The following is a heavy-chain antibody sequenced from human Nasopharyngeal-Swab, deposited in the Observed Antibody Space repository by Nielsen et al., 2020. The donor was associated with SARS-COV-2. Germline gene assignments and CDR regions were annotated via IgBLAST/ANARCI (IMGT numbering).Heavy chain of an antibody. Sequence: GESLKISCKGSGYTFTTYWISWVRRMPGKGLEWMGRIDPSDSYPNYSISFQGHVTISADKSISTAYPQWSSLKASDTAIYYCGRVSSSWPHDAFDIWGQGTMVTVSS. V-gene: IGHV5-10-1*01. CDR3: GRVSSSWPHDAFDI. CDR2: IDPSDSYP. D-gene: IGHD6-13*01. CDR1: GYTFTTYW. J-gene: IGHJ3*02.